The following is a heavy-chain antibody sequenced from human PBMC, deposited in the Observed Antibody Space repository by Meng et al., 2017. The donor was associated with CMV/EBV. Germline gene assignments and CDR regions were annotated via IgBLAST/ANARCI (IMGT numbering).Heavy chain of an antibody. CDR3: ARDSGSYRLGWFDP. D-gene: IGHD1-26*01. Sequence: ASGFTFSSYSMHWVRQAPGKGLEWVSSISSSSSYIYYADSVKGRFTISRDNAKNSLYLQMNSLRAEDTAVYYCARDSGSYRLGWFDPWGQGTLVTVSS. J-gene: IGHJ5*02. V-gene: IGHV3-21*01. CDR1: GFTFSSYS. CDR2: ISSSSSYI.